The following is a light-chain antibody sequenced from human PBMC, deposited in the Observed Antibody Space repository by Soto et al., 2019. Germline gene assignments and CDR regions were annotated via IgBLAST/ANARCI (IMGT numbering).Light chain of an antibody. Sequence: EVVLTQSPGTLSLSPGQRATLSCRASQSVTSSYLAWYQQKPGQAPRLLIYGASIRATGIPDRFSGSGSGADFTLTISSLQSEDFAVYYCQQYNNWPPYTFGQGTKLEIK. CDR1: QSVTSSY. CDR2: GAS. CDR3: QQYNNWPPYT. V-gene: IGKV3-20*01. J-gene: IGKJ2*01.